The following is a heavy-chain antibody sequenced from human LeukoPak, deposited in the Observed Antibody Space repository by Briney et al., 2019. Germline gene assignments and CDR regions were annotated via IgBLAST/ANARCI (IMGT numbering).Heavy chain of an antibody. CDR1: GFTFNSYS. J-gene: IGHJ4*02. V-gene: IGHV3-21*01. D-gene: IGHD2-15*01. CDR2: ISSSSSYI. Sequence: PGGSLRLSCAASGFTFNSYSMNWVRQAPGKGLEWVSSISSSSSYIYYADSVKGRFTISRDNAKNSLYLQMNSLRAEDTAVYYCARDGVTGGSCLDYWGQGTLVTVSS. CDR3: ARDGVTGGSCLDY.